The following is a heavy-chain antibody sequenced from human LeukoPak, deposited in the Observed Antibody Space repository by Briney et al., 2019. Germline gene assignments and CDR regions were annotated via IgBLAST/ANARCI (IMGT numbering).Heavy chain of an antibody. J-gene: IGHJ6*03. D-gene: IGHD3-10*01. Sequence: SETLSLTRTVSGGSISSYYWSWIRQPPGKGLEWIGYIYYSGSTNYNPSLKSRVTISVDTSKNQFSLKLSSVTAADTAVYYCAMADSGSYYGYYYYYMDVWGKGTTVTVSS. CDR1: GGSISSYY. CDR3: AMADSGSYYGYYYYYMDV. CDR2: IYYSGST. V-gene: IGHV4-59*01.